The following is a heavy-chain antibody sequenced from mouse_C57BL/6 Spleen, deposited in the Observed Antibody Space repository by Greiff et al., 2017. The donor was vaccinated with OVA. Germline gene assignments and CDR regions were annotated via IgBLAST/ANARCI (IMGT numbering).Heavy chain of an antibody. CDR3: APITTVVVPFDY. V-gene: IGHV1-64*01. Sequence: QVQLQQPGAELVKPGASVKLSCKASGYTFTSYWMHWVKQRPGHGLEWIGMIHPNSGSTNYNEKFKSKATLTVDKSSSTAYMQLSSLTSEDSAVYYCAPITTVVVPFDYWGQGTTLTVSS. D-gene: IGHD1-1*01. CDR1: GYTFTSYW. CDR2: IHPNSGST. J-gene: IGHJ2*01.